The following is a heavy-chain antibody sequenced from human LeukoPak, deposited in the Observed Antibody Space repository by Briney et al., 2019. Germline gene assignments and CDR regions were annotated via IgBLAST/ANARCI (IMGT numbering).Heavy chain of an antibody. CDR3: ARDDDSSGPFNY. J-gene: IGHJ4*02. D-gene: IGHD3-22*01. CDR1: GFTFTSYS. Sequence: GGSLRLSCAASGFTFTSYSMNWVRQAPGRGLEWVSSIRFTGSYIYYADSVKGRFTISRDDAKNLLSLQMISLRDEDTAVYYCARDDDSSGPFNYWGQGTLVTVSS. V-gene: IGHV3-21*01. CDR2: IRFTGSYI.